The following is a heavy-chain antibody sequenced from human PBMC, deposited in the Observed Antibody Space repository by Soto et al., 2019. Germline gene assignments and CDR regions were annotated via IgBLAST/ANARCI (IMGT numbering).Heavy chain of an antibody. CDR3: ARDPGYSSGWYRGKKGAADYYYGMDV. D-gene: IGHD6-19*01. CDR1: GFTFSSYS. J-gene: IGHJ6*02. CDR2: ISSSSSYI. V-gene: IGHV3-21*01. Sequence: GGSLRLSCAASGFTFSSYSMNWVRQAPGKGLEWVSSISSSSSYIYYADSVKGRFTISRDNAKNSLYLQMNSLRAEDTAVYYCARDPGYSSGWYRGKKGAADYYYGMDVWGQGTTVTVSS.